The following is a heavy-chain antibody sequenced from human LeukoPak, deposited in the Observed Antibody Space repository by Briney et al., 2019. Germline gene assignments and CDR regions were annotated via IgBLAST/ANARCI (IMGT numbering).Heavy chain of an antibody. Sequence: PSETLSLTCAVYGGSFSGYYWSWIRQPPGKGLEWIGEINHSGSTNYNPSLKSRVTISVDTSKNQFSLKLSSVTAADTAVYYCARTASVRYFDWSNDAFDIWGQGTMVTVSS. CDR1: GGSFSGYY. CDR2: INHSGST. J-gene: IGHJ3*02. V-gene: IGHV4-34*01. CDR3: ARTASVRYFDWSNDAFDI. D-gene: IGHD3-9*01.